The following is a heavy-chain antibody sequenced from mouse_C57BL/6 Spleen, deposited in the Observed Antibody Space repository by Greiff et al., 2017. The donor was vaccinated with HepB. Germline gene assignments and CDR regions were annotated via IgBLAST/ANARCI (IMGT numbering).Heavy chain of an antibody. Sequence: QLQESGPGLVQPSQSLSITCTVSGFSLTSYGVHWVRQSPGKGLEWLGVIWRGGSTDYNAAFMSRLSITKDNSKSQVFFKMNSLQADDTAIYYCAITTVVSHYYAMDYWGQGTSVTVSS. J-gene: IGHJ4*01. D-gene: IGHD1-1*01. CDR1: GFSLTSYG. CDR2: IWRGGST. CDR3: AITTVVSHYYAMDY. V-gene: IGHV2-5*01.